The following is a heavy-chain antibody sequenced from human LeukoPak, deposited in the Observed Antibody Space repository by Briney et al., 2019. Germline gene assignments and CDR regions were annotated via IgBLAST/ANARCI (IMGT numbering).Heavy chain of an antibody. J-gene: IGHJ4*02. Sequence: PGGSLRLSCAASGFTFNNYPMSWVRQAPGKGLEWVSSISENGGYTYYADSVKGRSTISRDNSNNTVNLQMNSLRAEDTAVYYCAKYTAKAPRRDLDYWGQGTLVTVSS. CDR1: GFTFNNYP. CDR3: AKYTAKAPRRDLDY. D-gene: IGHD2-2*02. V-gene: IGHV3-23*01. CDR2: ISENGGYT.